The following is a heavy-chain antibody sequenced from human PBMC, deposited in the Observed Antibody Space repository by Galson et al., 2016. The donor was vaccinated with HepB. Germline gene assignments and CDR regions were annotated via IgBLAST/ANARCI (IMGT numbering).Heavy chain of an antibody. D-gene: IGHD3/OR15-3a*01. Sequence: SLRLSCAASGFTFDGYAMHWVRQTPGKGLEWVSGISWNSGSIGYADSVKGRFIISRDNAKNSLYLQMNSLRSEDTALYYCAKVDRWRYDAFDIWGQGTMVTVS. V-gene: IGHV3-9*01. CDR2: ISWNSGSI. CDR1: GFTFDGYA. CDR3: AKVDRWRYDAFDI. J-gene: IGHJ3*02.